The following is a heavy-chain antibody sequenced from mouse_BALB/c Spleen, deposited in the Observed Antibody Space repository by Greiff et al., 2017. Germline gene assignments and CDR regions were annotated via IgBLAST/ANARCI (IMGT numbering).Heavy chain of an antibody. J-gene: IGHJ1*01. V-gene: IGHV14-1*02. D-gene: IGHD1-1*01. CDR3: ARMYYYGSSWYFDG. CDR1: GFNIKDYY. Sequence: VQLQQSGAELVRPGALVKLSCKASGFNIKDYYMHWVKQRPEQGLEWIGCIDPENGNTIYDPKFQGKASITADTSSNTAYLQLSSLTSGDTAVYYCARMYYYGSSWYFDGWGGGATVTVSS. CDR2: IDPENGNT.